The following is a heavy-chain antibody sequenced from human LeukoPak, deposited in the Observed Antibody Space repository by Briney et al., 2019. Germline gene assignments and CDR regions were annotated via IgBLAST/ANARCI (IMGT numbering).Heavy chain of an antibody. J-gene: IGHJ4*02. V-gene: IGHV3-48*01. CDR1: GFTFSNYN. Sequence: GGSLRLSCAASGFTFSNYNMNWFRQAPGKGLEWVSYISDTGFSIYYADSVKGRFTISRDNSKNTLYLQTNSLRAEDTAVYYCARETGSAVGSTDFDYWGQGTLVTVSS. CDR2: ISDTGFSI. CDR3: ARETGSAVGSTDFDY. D-gene: IGHD4-17*01.